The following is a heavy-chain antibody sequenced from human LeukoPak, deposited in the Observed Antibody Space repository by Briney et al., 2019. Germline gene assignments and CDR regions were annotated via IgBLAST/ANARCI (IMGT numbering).Heavy chain of an antibody. J-gene: IGHJ5*02. CDR3: ARTQQWLATGGWYWFDT. CDR1: GFTFSNYP. V-gene: IGHV3-64*01. D-gene: IGHD6-19*01. CDR2: IHSNGIST. Sequence: GGSLRLSCAASGFTFSNYPIHWVRQAPGKGLEFVSSIHSNGISTYYGNSVKGRFTVSRDNSKNTVYLQMGSLREEDMAVYYCARTQQWLATGGWYWFDTWGQGTLVTVSS.